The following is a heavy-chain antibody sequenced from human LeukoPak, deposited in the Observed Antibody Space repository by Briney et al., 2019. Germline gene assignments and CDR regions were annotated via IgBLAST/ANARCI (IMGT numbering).Heavy chain of an antibody. J-gene: IGHJ4*02. CDR3: ARDDVLTGYYEDY. CDR2: INPNSGGT. D-gene: IGHD3-9*01. CDR1: GYTFTGYY. Sequence: ASVKVSCKASGYTFTGYYMHWVRQAPGQGLEWMGWINPNSGGTNYAQKFQGRVTMTRDTSISTAYMELSRLRSDDTTVYYCARDDVLTGYYEDYWDQGTLVTVSS. V-gene: IGHV1-2*02.